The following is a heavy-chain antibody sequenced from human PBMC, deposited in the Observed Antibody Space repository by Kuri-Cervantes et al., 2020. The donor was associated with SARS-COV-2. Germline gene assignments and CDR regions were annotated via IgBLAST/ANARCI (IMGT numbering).Heavy chain of an antibody. CDR3: ARDSYGDIYYYYGMDV. CDR1: GFTFGDYA. Sequence: GESLKISCTASGFTFGDYAMSWVRQAPGKGLEWVSVIYSGGSTYYADSVKGRFTISRDNSKNTLYLQMNSLRAEDTAVYYCARDSYGDIYYYYGMDVWGQGTTVTVSS. V-gene: IGHV3-66*01. CDR2: IYSGGST. D-gene: IGHD4-17*01. J-gene: IGHJ6*02.